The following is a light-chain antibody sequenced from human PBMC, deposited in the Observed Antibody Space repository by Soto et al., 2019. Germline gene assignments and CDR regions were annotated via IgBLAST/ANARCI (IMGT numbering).Light chain of an antibody. CDR1: QSVTSN. J-gene: IGKJ3*01. Sequence: ETVMTQSPDTLSVSPGARAPLSCRASQSVTSNLAWYQQKPGQAPRLLIYGGSTRATGIPARFSGSGSGTEFTLTISSLQSEDFAVYYCQQYNNWPFTFGPGTKVDIK. CDR2: GGS. V-gene: IGKV3-15*01. CDR3: QQYNNWPFT.